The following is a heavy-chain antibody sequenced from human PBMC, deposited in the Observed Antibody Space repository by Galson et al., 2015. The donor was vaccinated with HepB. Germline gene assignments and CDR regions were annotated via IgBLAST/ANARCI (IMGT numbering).Heavy chain of an antibody. D-gene: IGHD6-19*01. CDR1: GFTFSNYG. J-gene: IGHJ4*02. V-gene: IGHV3-30*18. CDR2: ISYDGSNK. Sequence: LRLSCAASGFTFSNYGMHWVRQASGKGLEWVAVISYDGSNKYYADSVKGRFTISRDNSKNTLYLQMNSLRAEDTALYYCAKDPYLYSALAGTMAGFDYWGQGTLVTVSS. CDR3: AKDPYLYSALAGTMAGFDY.